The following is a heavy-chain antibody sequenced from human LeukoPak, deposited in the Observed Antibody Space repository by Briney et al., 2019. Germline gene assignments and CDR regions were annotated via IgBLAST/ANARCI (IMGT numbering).Heavy chain of an antibody. CDR2: IYTSGST. Sequence: SETLSLTCSVSGDSIRGYYWNWIRQPAGKGLEWIGRIYTSGSTDYKPSPKSRVTMSVDASKKWFSLKMTSVTAADTAVYYCARGVTSVQSFWYFDLWGRGTLVTVSS. D-gene: IGHD4-4*01. CDR1: GDSIRGYY. J-gene: IGHJ2*01. CDR3: ARGVTSVQSFWYFDL. V-gene: IGHV4-4*07.